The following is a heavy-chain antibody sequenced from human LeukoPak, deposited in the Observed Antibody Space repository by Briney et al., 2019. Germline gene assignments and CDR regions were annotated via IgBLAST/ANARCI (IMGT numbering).Heavy chain of an antibody. CDR1: GFTISTYG. V-gene: IGHV3-30*03. CDR2: LSHDGSET. D-gene: IGHD6-19*01. Sequence: GGSLRLSCAASGFTISTYGMHWVRRAPGKGLEWVTMLSHDGSETYYLDSVKGRFSISRDSSKSTLFLQMSSLRPEDTAVYYCARDWGSSGWYNWFDSWGQGTLVTVSS. CDR3: ARDWGSSGWYNWFDS. J-gene: IGHJ5*01.